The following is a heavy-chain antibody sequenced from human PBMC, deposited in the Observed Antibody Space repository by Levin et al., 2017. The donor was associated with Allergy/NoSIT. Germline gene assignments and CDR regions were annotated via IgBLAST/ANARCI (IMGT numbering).Heavy chain of an antibody. CDR3: AALPKIVVTAAGMGWDGWFDP. D-gene: IGHD6-13*01. CDR2: IVVASGDT. CDR1: GFAFSDSA. V-gene: IGHV1-58*02. J-gene: IGHJ5*02. Sequence: ASVKVSCKASGFAFSDSAIQWVRQARGQRLDWIGWIVVASGDTEYAQNFQGRVTIARDMSTSTVHMDLKSLRSDDTAVYFCAALPKIVVTAAGMGWDGWFDPWGRGTLVTVSS.